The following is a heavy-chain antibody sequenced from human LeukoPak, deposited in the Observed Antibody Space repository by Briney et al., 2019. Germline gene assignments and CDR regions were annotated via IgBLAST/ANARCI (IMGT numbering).Heavy chain of an antibody. CDR3: ARGRYTMVRGVIGRDTDYYYYSYMDV. CDR1: GFTFSDYY. D-gene: IGHD3-10*01. J-gene: IGHJ6*03. CDR2: ISSSGSTI. V-gene: IGHV3-11*01. Sequence: TGGSLRLSCAASGFTFSDYYMSWIRQAPGKGLEWVSYISSSGSTIYYADSVKGRFTISRDNAKNSLYLQMNSLRAEDTAVYYCARGRYTMVRGVIGRDTDYYYYSYMDVWGKGTTVTISS.